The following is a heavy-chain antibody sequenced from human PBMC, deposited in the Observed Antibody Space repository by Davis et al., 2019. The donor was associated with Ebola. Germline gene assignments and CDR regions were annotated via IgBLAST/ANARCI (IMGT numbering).Heavy chain of an antibody. J-gene: IGHJ4*02. CDR1: GYTFTSYY. CDR3: ARDHNNYDSCGPGF. CDR2: INPSGGIT. Sequence: ASVKVSCKASGYTFTSYYMHWVRQAPGQGLEWMGRINPSGGITSYAQKFQGRVTMTRDTSTSTVKMELSSLRAEDTAVYYCARDHNNYDSCGPGFWGQGTLVTVSS. V-gene: IGHV1-46*03. D-gene: IGHD3-22*01.